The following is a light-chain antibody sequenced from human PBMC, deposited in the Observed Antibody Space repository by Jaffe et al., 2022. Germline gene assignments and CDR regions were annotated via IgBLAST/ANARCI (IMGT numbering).Light chain of an antibody. CDR1: NSNIGNNY. CDR2: ENY. J-gene: IGLJ2*01. Sequence: QSVLTQPPSVSAAPGQKVTISCSGSNSNIGNNYVSWYQQLPGTAPKLLIYENYKRPSGIPDRFSGSKSGTSATLGITGLQTGDEADYYCSTWDSSLSGVVFGGGTKLTVL. V-gene: IGLV1-51*02. CDR3: STWDSSLSGVV.